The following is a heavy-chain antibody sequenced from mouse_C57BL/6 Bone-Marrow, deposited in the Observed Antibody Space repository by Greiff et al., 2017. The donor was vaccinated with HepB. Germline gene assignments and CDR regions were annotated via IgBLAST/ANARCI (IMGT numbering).Heavy chain of an antibody. CDR3: ARNYGRGWYFDG. V-gene: IGHV14-3*01. D-gene: IGHD1-1*01. CDR2: IDPANGNT. Sequence: EVKVVESVAELVRPGASVKLSCTASGFNFKNTYMHWVKQRPEQGLEWIGRIDPANGNTKYDPKFQGKATLTADTSSNTAYLQLSSLTSEDTAIYYCARNYGRGWYFDGWGTGTTVTVSS. J-gene: IGHJ1*03. CDR1: GFNFKNTY.